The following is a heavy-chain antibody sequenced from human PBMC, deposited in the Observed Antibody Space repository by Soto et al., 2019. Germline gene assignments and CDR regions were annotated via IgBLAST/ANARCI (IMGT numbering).Heavy chain of an antibody. CDR3: AREICSGGSCYSGRPGSYMDV. CDR2: INHSGST. CDR1: GGSFSGYY. D-gene: IGHD2-15*01. V-gene: IGHV4-34*01. Sequence: QVQLQQWGAGLLKPSETLSLTCAVYGGSFSGYYWSWIRQPPGKGLEWIGEINHSGSTNYNPSLKSRVTISVDTSKIQFSLKLSSVTAADTAVYYCAREICSGGSCYSGRPGSYMDVWGKGTTVTVSS. J-gene: IGHJ6*03.